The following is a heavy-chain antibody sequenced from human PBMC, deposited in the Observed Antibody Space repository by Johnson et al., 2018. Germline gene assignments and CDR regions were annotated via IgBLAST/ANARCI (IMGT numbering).Heavy chain of an antibody. J-gene: IGHJ6*03. Sequence: VQLQESGGGLVQPGGSLRLACAASGFTFNTYWMQWVRQVPGKGLVWVARIRSDGRKRSHVDSMRGRITVSRDNAKNALFLGMSSLRAEDTAKYYCARLSNHNAYYQMDVWGKGTAVIVSS. CDR2: IRSDGRKR. CDR3: ARLSNHNAYYQMDV. D-gene: IGHD1-14*01. V-gene: IGHV3-74*01. CDR1: GFTFNTYW.